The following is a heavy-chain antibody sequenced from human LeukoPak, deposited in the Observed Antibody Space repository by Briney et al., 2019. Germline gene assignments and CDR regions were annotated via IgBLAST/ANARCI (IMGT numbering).Heavy chain of an antibody. J-gene: IGHJ3*02. CDR2: IIPIFGTA. V-gene: IGHV1-69*06. D-gene: IGHD2/OR15-2a*01. Sequence: GASVKVSCKASGGTFSSYAISWVRQAPGQGLEWMGGIIPIFGTANYAQKFQGRVTITADKSTSTAYMELSSLRSEDTAVYYCARDVVGITTFAPFDAFDIWGQGTMVTVSS. CDR1: GGTFSSYA. CDR3: ARDVVGITTFAPFDAFDI.